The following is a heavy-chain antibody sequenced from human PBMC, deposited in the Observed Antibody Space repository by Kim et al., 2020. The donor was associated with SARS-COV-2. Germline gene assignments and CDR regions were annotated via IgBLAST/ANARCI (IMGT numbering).Heavy chain of an antibody. CDR3: ARVRGSGSYYYFDY. CDR1: GFTFSDHY. V-gene: IGHV3-72*01. J-gene: IGHJ4*02. CDR2: TRNKANSYTT. D-gene: IGHD3-10*01. Sequence: GGSLRLSCAASGFTFSDHYMDWVRQAPGKGLEWVGRTRNKANSYTTEYAASVKGRFTISRDDSKNSLYLQMNSLKTEDTAVYYCARVRGSGSYYYFDYWGQGTLVTVSS.